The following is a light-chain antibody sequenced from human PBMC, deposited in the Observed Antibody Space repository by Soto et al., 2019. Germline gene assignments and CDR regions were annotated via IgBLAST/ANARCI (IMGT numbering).Light chain of an antibody. CDR2: EVN. Sequence: QSVLTQPPSASGSPGQSVTISCTGNSSDVGGYNYVSWYQQHPGKAPKLMIYEVNKRPSGVPDRFSGSKSGNTASLTVSGLQAEDEADYYCSSYAGNYKFFYVFGTGTKVTVL. V-gene: IGLV2-8*01. CDR3: SSYAGNYKFFYV. J-gene: IGLJ1*01. CDR1: SSDVGGYNY.